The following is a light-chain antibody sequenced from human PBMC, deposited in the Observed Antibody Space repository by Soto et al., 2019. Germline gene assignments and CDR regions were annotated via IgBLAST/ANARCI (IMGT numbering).Light chain of an antibody. CDR3: QQYNNWPPGT. V-gene: IGKV3-15*01. CDR1: QSVSSN. Sequence: EIVMTQSPATLSVSPGGRATLSCRASQSVSSNLAWYQQKPGQAPRLLIYGASTRATGIPARFSGSGSGTEFTLTISSLQSEDFAVYYCQQYNNWPPGTVGGGTKVDSK. J-gene: IGKJ4*01. CDR2: GAS.